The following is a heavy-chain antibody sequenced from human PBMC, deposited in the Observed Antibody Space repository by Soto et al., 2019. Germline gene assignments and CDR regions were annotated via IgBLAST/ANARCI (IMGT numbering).Heavy chain of an antibody. Sequence: PGGSLRLSCADSGFRFSSYSMSWVRQTPGKGLEWVAAITATGDRTCYADSVTGRFTISRDNSKKTHYLQMTSLRAEDTAMYYCATMNGYFEYWGQGTPVTVSS. CDR1: GFRFSSYS. V-gene: IGHV3-23*01. CDR3: ATMNGYFEY. D-gene: IGHD3-22*01. CDR2: ITATGDRT. J-gene: IGHJ4*02.